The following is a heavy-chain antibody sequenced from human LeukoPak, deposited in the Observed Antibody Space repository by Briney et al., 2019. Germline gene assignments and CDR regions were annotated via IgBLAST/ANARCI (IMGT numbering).Heavy chain of an antibody. D-gene: IGHD3-10*01. J-gene: IGHJ5*02. CDR3: ARKYMVRGVIIGWFDP. Sequence: SETLSLTCTVSGGSISSSSYYWGWIRQPPGKGLEWIGSIYYSGSTYYNPSLKSRVTISVDTSKNQFSLKLSSVTAADTAVYYCARKYMVRGVIIGWFDPWGQGTLVTVSS. CDR2: IYYSGST. V-gene: IGHV4-39*07. CDR1: GGSISSSSYY.